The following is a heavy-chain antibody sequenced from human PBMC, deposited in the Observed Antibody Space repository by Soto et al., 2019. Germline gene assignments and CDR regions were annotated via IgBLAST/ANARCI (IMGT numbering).Heavy chain of an antibody. Sequence: QVQLEQSGPGLVKPSQPLSLTCNISGGSISSVNHYWSWIRQSPGEGLEWIGYIFDRGTTHYNPSLKGRVTISGDTSQSLFSLTIHSVTVADTAVYYCAREVAGTGAFDYWGQGTLVTVSS. J-gene: IGHJ4*02. V-gene: IGHV4-31*02. CDR2: IFDRGTT. CDR3: AREVAGTGAFDY. D-gene: IGHD2-8*02. CDR1: GGSISSVNHY.